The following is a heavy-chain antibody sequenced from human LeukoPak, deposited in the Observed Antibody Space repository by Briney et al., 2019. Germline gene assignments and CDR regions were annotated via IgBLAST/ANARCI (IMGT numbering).Heavy chain of an antibody. CDR3: AREGRDGYNPLDY. Sequence: ASVKVSCKASGYTFTGYYMHWVRQAPGQGLGWMGWINPNSGGTNYAQKFQGRVTMTRDTSISTAYMELSRLRSDDTAVYYCAREGRDGYNPLDYWGQGTLVTVSS. J-gene: IGHJ4*02. D-gene: IGHD5-24*01. CDR2: INPNSGGT. CDR1: GYTFTGYY. V-gene: IGHV1-2*02.